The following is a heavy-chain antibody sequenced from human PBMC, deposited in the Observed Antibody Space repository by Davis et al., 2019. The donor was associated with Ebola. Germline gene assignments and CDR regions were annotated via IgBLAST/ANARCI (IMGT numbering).Heavy chain of an antibody. CDR2: INPNTGGT. D-gene: IGHD3/OR15-3a*01. Sequence: ASVKISCKASGYTFTDHYMHWVRQAPGQGLEWMGWINPNTGGTNYAQKFQGWVTMTRDTSISTAYMELGRLKSDDTAVYYCARDFSGLFFDFWGQGTLVTVSS. J-gene: IGHJ4*02. CDR1: GYTFTDHY. CDR3: ARDFSGLFFDF. V-gene: IGHV1-2*04.